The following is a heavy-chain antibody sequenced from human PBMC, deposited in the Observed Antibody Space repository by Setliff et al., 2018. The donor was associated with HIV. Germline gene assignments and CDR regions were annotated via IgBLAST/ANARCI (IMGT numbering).Heavy chain of an antibody. Sequence: GGSLRLSCAASGFTFSTYWMNWVRQAPGKGLVWVSRVNSDGSSTGHADPVRGRFTISRDNAKNTVYLQMNSLGAEATAVYYCARSKGGSNWRFDYWGQGPLVTVSS. CDR2: VNSDGSST. V-gene: IGHV3-74*01. CDR1: GFTFSTYW. J-gene: IGHJ4*02. CDR3: ARSKGGSNWRFDY. D-gene: IGHD6-13*01.